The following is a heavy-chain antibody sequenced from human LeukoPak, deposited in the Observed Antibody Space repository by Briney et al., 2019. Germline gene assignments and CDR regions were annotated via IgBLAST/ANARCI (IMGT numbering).Heavy chain of an antibody. CDR2: ISCYNGDT. Sequence: GASVKVSCKASGYTFNRYGISCVRQAPGQGLEWMGWISCYNGDTKYAQKFQGRVTMTTDTSTSTAHMELRSLRSDDTAVYYCARDPSNTSGSYVYFDYWGQGALVTVSS. CDR1: GYTFNRYG. V-gene: IGHV1-18*01. CDR3: ARDPSNTSGSYVYFDY. D-gene: IGHD6-19*01. J-gene: IGHJ4*02.